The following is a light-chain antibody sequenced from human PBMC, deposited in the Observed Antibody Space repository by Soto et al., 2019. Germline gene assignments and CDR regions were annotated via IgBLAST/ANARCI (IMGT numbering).Light chain of an antibody. J-gene: IGLJ1*01. CDR2: SFN. Sequence: QSALTQPPSVSGAPGQTVTISCTGSRSNIGAGYDIHRYQFLPGTAPKLLLYSFNKRPSGIPDRFSGSKSGTSASLAITGLQPEDEADYYCQSYDDSLSGSGVFGTGTQLTVL. V-gene: IGLV1-40*01. CDR3: QSYDDSLSGSGV. CDR1: RSNIGAGYD.